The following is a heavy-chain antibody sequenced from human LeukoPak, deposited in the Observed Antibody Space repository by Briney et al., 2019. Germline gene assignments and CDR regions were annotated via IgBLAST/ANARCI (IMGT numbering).Heavy chain of an antibody. CDR1: GSTFSSYA. D-gene: IGHD3-22*01. V-gene: IGHV1-69*04. J-gene: IGHJ4*02. Sequence: SVTVSCKASGSTFSSYAISWVRRAPGQGLEWMGRIIPILGIANYAQKFQGRVTITADKSTSTAYMELSSLRSEDTAVYYCARDDGDYYDSSGYCVYWGQGTLVTVSS. CDR3: ARDDGDYYDSSGYCVY. CDR2: IIPILGIA.